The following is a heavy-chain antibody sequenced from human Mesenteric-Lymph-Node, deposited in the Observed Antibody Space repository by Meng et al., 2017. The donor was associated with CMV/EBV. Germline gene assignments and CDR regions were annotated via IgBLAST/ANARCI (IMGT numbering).Heavy chain of an antibody. J-gene: IGHJ4*02. CDR1: GYTFTSYA. CDR2: INAGNGNT. Sequence: SGYTFTSYAMHWVRQAPGQRLEWMGWINAGNGNTKYSQKFQGRVTITRDTSASTAYMELSSLTSEDTAAYYCTKGGEQLVPLAYSGYWGQGTLVTVSS. CDR3: TKGGEQLVPLAYSGY. D-gene: IGHD6-13*01. V-gene: IGHV1-3*01.